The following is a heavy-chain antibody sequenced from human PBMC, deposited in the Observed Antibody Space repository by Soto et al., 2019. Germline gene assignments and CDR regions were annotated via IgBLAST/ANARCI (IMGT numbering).Heavy chain of an antibody. D-gene: IGHD3-22*01. CDR1: GFTFGDYA. CDR2: IRSKAYGGTT. CDR3: TTNCYDSSGYDNWFDP. Sequence: GGSLRLSCTASGFTFGDYAMSWFRQAPGKGLEWVGYIRSKAYGGTTEYAASVKGRFTISRDDSKSIAYLQMNSLKTEDTAVYYCTTNCYDSSGYDNWFDPWGQGTLVTVS. V-gene: IGHV3-49*03. J-gene: IGHJ5*02.